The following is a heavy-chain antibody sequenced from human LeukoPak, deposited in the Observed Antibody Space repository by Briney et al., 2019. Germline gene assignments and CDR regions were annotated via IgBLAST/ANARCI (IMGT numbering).Heavy chain of an antibody. D-gene: IGHD6-13*01. CDR2: IKSKTDGGTT. CDR3: TTYEAAAGYYFDY. V-gene: IGHV3-15*01. Sequence: GGSLRLSCAASGFTFSNAWMSWVRRAPGKGLEWVGRIKSKTDGGTTDYAAPVKGRFTISRDDSKNTLYLQMNSLKTEDTAVYYCTTYEAAAGYYFDYWGQGTLVTVSS. J-gene: IGHJ4*02. CDR1: GFTFSNAW.